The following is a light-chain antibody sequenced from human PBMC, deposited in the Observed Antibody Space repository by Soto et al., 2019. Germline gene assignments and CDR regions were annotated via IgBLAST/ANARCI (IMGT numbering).Light chain of an antibody. CDR1: QSISDW. CDR3: HLYDPYSLWT. J-gene: IGKJ1*01. V-gene: IGKV1-5*03. Sequence: DVQVTQSPSTLSASVGDRVTITCRASQSISDWLAWYQQKPGKAPKLLIYKASNLESGVPSRFSGSGSGTEFTLTISGLQPDDFAPYFCHLYDPYSLWTFGQGTKVEIK. CDR2: KAS.